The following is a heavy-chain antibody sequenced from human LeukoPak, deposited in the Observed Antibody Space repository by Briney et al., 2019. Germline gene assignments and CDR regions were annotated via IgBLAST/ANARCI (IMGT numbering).Heavy chain of an antibody. Sequence: NPSETLSLTCAVYGGSFSGYYWSWIRQPPGKGLEWIGEINHSGSTNYNPSLKSRVTISVDTSKNQFSLKLSSVTAADTAVYYCARVDANWGVVDYWGQGTLVTVSS. CDR2: INHSGST. CDR1: GGSFSGYY. D-gene: IGHD7-27*01. V-gene: IGHV4-34*01. CDR3: ARVDANWGVVDY. J-gene: IGHJ4*02.